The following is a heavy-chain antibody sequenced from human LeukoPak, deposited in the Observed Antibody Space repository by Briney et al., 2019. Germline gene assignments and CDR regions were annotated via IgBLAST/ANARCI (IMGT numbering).Heavy chain of an antibody. CDR3: ARQTGSGLFILP. D-gene: IGHD3/OR15-3a*01. J-gene: IGHJ4*02. Sequence: SETLSLTCTVSGDSISDSDYYWGWIRQPPGKGLEWIGSIYYTGSTYYNPSLKSRLTISVDTSNNQFSLRLTSVTAADTAVYYCARQTGSGLFILPGGQGTLVTVSS. CDR1: GDSISDSDYY. CDR2: IYYTGST. V-gene: IGHV4-39*01.